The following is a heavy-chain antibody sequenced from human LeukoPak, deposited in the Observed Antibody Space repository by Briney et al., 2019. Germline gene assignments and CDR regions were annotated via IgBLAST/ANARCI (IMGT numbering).Heavy chain of an antibody. D-gene: IGHD6-19*01. CDR3: ARCLYSSGWYDAFDI. Sequence: SETLSLTCTVSGGSISSYYWSWIRQPPGKGLEWIGYIHYSGSTNYNPSLKSRVTISVDTSKNQFSLKLSSVTAADTAVYYCARCLYSSGWYDAFDIWGQGTMVTVSS. V-gene: IGHV4-59*01. J-gene: IGHJ3*02. CDR2: IHYSGST. CDR1: GGSISSYY.